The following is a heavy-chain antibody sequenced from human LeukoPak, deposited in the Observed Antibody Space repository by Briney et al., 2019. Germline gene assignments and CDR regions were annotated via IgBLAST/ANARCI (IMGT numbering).Heavy chain of an antibody. CDR2: IHYSGRT. V-gene: IGHV4-59*01. Sequence: SETLSLTCTVSNGAMSTYYWNWIRQSPEKGLEWIGFIHYSGRTNYNPSLKSRPSMSIDTSKNQFSLNLSSVTAADTAVYFCAKTPDLQLSFPQFDSWGQGTLVTVSS. D-gene: IGHD3-16*02. J-gene: IGHJ4*02. CDR1: NGAMSTYY. CDR3: AKTPDLQLSFPQFDS.